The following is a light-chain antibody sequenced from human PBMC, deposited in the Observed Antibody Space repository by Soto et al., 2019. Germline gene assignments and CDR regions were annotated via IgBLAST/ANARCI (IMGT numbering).Light chain of an antibody. Sequence: QSALTQPASVSGSPGQSITISCTGTSSDVGGYNYVSWYQQHPGKAPKLMIYDVSNRPSGVSKRFSGSKSGNTASLTISGLQAEDEADYSCSSYTSSSTPHYVFGTGTKLTVL. CDR2: DVS. CDR3: SSYTSSSTPHYV. CDR1: SSDVGGYNY. J-gene: IGLJ1*01. V-gene: IGLV2-14*01.